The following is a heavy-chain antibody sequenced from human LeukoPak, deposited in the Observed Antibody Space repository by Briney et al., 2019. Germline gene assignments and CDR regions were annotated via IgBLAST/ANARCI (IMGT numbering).Heavy chain of an antibody. CDR3: ARERRYYYGSGPQYYFDY. CDR1: AGSISGSSYY. V-gene: IGHV4-39*02. CDR2: IYYSGST. D-gene: IGHD3-10*01. Sequence: SETLSPTCTVSAGSISGSSYYWGWIRQPPGKGLEWIGSIYYSGSTYYNPSLKSRVTISVDTSKNQFSLKLNSVTATDTAVYYCARERRYYYGSGPQYYFDYWGQGTLVTVSS. J-gene: IGHJ4*02.